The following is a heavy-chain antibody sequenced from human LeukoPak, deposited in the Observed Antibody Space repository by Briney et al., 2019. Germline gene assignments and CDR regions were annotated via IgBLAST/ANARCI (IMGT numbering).Heavy chain of an antibody. V-gene: IGHV1-69*06. CDR1: GGTVNIYG. CDR2: IIPIFDTT. CDR3: ARDYRDRYFDY. D-gene: IGHD3-16*02. Sequence: SVKVSCKASGGTVNIYGINWLRQAPGQGLDWMGRIIPIFDTTNYAQKFQGRVTITAEKSTSTAYMELSSLRSEDTAVYYCARDYRDRYFDYWGQGTVVTVSS. J-gene: IGHJ4*02.